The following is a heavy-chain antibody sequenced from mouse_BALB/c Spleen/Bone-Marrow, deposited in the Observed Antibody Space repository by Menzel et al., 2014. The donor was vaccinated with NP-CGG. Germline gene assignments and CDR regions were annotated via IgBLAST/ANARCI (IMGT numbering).Heavy chain of an antibody. V-gene: IGHV5-12-2*01. CDR1: GFTFSSYT. J-gene: IGHJ3*01. CDR3: ATGTFAY. CDR2: ISNGGGST. Sequence: EVHLVESGGGLVQPGESLKLSCAASGFTFSSYTMSWVRQTPEKRLEWVAYISNGGGSTYYPDTVKGRFTISRDNAKNTLYLQMSSLKSEDTAMYYCATGTFAYWGQGTLVTVSA. D-gene: IGHD4-1*01.